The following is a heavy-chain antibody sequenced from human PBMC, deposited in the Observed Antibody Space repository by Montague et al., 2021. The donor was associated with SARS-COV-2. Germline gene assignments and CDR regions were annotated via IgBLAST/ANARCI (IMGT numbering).Heavy chain of an antibody. J-gene: IGHJ4*02. CDR1: GFTFSSYG. V-gene: IGHV3-33*01. D-gene: IGHD4-11*01. Sequence: SLRLSCAASGFTFSSYGMHWVRQAPGKGLEWVAVIWYDGSSKYYADSVKGRFTISRDNSKNTLYLQMNSLRAEDTAVYYCARGRQSLYSNYFGGVSPYYFDYWGQGTLVTVSS. CDR2: IWYDGSSK. CDR3: ARGRQSLYSNYFGGVSPYYFDY.